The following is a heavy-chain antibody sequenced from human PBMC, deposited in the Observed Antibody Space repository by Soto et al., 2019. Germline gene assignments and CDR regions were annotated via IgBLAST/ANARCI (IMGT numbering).Heavy chain of an antibody. CDR1: DASISSYY. CDR3: ARSVFP. V-gene: IGHV4-59*12. Sequence: PSETLSLTCTVSDASISSYYWTWIRQPPGKGLEWIGSVYYSGSTNYNPSLKSRVTISVDTSKNQFSLKLTSVTAADTAVYYCARSVFPWGQGTLVTVSS. J-gene: IGHJ5*02. CDR2: VYYSGST.